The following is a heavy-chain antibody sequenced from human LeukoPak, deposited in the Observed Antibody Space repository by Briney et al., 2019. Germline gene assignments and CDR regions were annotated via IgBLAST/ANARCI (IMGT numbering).Heavy chain of an antibody. CDR3: TRQDCSGGSCSYVDY. CDR1: GFAFIGFY. D-gene: IGHD2-15*01. V-gene: IGHV3-73*01. CDR2: IRSKPSSYTT. Sequence: GGSLRLSCAASGFAFIGFYMHWVRQASGSWLEWVGLIRSKPSSYTTVYAASVKGRFTISRDDSKNTAYLQMNSLKAEDTAVYSCTRQDCSGGSCSYVDYWGEGTLVTVSS. J-gene: IGHJ4*02.